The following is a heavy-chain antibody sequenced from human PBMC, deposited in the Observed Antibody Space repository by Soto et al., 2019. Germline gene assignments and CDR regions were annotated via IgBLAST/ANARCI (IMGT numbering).Heavy chain of an antibody. D-gene: IGHD3-22*01. V-gene: IGHV4-30-4*01. Sequence: SETLSLTCTVSGGSISSGDYYWSWIRQPPGKGLEWIGYIYHSGSTYYNPSLKSRVTISVDKSKNQFSLKLSSVTAADTAVYSCARESYDDSSGYYAMDVWGQGTTVTVSS. CDR1: GGSISSGDYY. J-gene: IGHJ6*02. CDR3: ARESYDDSSGYYAMDV. CDR2: IYHSGST.